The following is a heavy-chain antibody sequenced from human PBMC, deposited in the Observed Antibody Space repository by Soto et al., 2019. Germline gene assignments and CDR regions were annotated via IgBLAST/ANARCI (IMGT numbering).Heavy chain of an antibody. V-gene: IGHV3-23*01. CDR3: AKDQGSTLYYFDY. CDR1: GFPFSISW. Sequence: SLRLSCAASGFPFSISWMHWVRQVPGKGLEWVSAISGSGVSTYYADSVKGRFTISRDNSKNTLYLQMNSLRAEDTAVYYCAKDQGSTLYYFDYWGQGTLVTVSS. D-gene: IGHD2-2*01. J-gene: IGHJ4*02. CDR2: ISGSGVST.